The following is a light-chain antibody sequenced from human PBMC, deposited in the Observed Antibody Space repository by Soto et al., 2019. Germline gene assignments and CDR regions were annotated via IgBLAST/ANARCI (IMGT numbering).Light chain of an antibody. CDR2: DVN. Sequence: QSVLTQPPSASASPGQSVTISCTGTNSDVGGYNYVSWYQQHPGKAPKLIIYDVNKRPSGVPDRFSGSKSGNTASLTVSGLQAEDEGDYFCSSYAGSDNWVFGGGTKVTVL. V-gene: IGLV2-8*01. CDR3: SSYAGSDNWV. CDR1: NSDVGGYNY. J-gene: IGLJ3*02.